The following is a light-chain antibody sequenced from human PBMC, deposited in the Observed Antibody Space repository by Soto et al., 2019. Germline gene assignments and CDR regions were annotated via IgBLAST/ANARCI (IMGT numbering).Light chain of an antibody. CDR1: SSNIGRYS. CDR2: SDD. J-gene: IGLJ3*02. Sequence: QSVLTQPPSLSGTPGQRVTISCSGSSSNIGRYSVNWYQHFPGTAPKILIYSDDERPSGVPDRFSGSKPGTSASLAISGLQSEDEAEYYSAAWDDNLNGPLFGGGTQVTVL. V-gene: IGLV1-44*01. CDR3: AAWDDNLNGPL.